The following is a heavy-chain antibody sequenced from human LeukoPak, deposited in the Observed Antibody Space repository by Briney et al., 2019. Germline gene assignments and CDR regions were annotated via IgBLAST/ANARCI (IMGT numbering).Heavy chain of an antibody. D-gene: IGHD5-18*01. V-gene: IGHV3-23*01. CDR2: ISASGDRT. Sequence: GGSLRLSCAGTGTGFIFSSYAMSWVRQAPEKGLEWVSSISASGDRTFYADSVKGRFTISRDNSKNTLYLQMNSLRAEDTAVYYCAKERDTAMVTIDYWGQGTLVTVSS. J-gene: IGHJ4*02. CDR3: AKERDTAMVTIDY. CDR1: GFIFSSYA.